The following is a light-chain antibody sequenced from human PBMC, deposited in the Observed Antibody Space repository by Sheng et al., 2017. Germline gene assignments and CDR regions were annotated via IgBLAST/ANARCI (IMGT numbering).Light chain of an antibody. J-gene: IGLJ1*01. V-gene: IGLV2-8*01. CDR2: EVS. Sequence: QSALTQPPSASGSPGQSVTISCTGTSTDVGGYDYVSWYQQHPGKAPKLVIYEVSNRPSGVPDRFAGSKSGNTASLTVSGLQSEDEADYYCSSYASSNNFVFGTGTKLTVL. CDR3: SSYASSNNFV. CDR1: STDVGGYDY.